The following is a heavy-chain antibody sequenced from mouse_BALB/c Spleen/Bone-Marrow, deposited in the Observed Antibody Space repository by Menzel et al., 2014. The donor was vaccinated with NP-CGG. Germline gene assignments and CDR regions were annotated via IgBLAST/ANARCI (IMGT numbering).Heavy chain of an antibody. Sequence: VKVVESGPGLVQPSQSLSITCTVSGFSLTTYGIHWIRQSPGKGLEWLGVILSGGSSDYNAAFISRVSINKDNSKSXVFFKMNSLQANDTAIYYCARNYDYDAYYFDYWGQGTFITVSS. CDR1: GFSLTTYG. V-gene: IGHV2-2*02. CDR3: ARNYDYDAYYFDY. D-gene: IGHD2-4*01. CDR2: ILSGGSS. J-gene: IGHJ2*02.